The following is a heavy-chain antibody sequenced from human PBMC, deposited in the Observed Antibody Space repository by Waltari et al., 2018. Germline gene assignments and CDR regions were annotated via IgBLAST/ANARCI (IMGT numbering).Heavy chain of an antibody. V-gene: IGHV4-4*07. CDR2: IYTSGST. J-gene: IGHJ2*01. D-gene: IGHD4-17*01. CDR1: GGPISRYY. CDR3: ARASPRLRYGDRNYDWYFDL. Sequence: QVQPQESGPGLVKPSETLSLTCTVPGGPISRYYWSWNRQPAGKGLEWIGRIYTSGSTNYNPSLKSRVTMSVDTSKNQFSLKLSSVTAADTAVYYCARASPRLRYGDRNYDWYFDLWGRGTLVTVSS.